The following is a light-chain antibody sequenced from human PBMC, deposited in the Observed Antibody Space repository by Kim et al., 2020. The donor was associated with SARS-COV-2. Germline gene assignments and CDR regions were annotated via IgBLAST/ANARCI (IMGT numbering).Light chain of an antibody. CDR3: QTWGTGIGV. CDR2: LNSDGSH. V-gene: IGLV4-69*01. CDR1: SGHSSYA. Sequence: ASVKLTCTLSSGHSSYAIAWHQQQPEKGPRYLMKLNSDGSHSKGDGIPDRFSGSSSGAERYLTISSLQSEDEADYCCQTWGTGIGVFGGGTQLTVL. J-gene: IGLJ3*02.